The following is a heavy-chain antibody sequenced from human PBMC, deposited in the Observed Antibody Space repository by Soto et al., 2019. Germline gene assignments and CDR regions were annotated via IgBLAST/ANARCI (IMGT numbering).Heavy chain of an antibody. Sequence: GASVKVSCKASGYTFTSYAMHWVRQAPGQRLEWMGWINAGNGNTKYSQKFQGRVTITRDTSASTAYMELSSLRSEDTAVYYCARDFGYYDFWSGPGGYYGMDVWGQGTTVTVSS. D-gene: IGHD3-3*01. CDR2: INAGNGNT. J-gene: IGHJ6*02. V-gene: IGHV1-3*01. CDR1: GYTFTSYA. CDR3: ARDFGYYDFWSGPGGYYGMDV.